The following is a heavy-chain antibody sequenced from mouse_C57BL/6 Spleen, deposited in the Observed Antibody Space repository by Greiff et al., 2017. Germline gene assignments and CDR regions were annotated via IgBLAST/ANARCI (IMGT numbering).Heavy chain of an antibody. V-gene: IGHV1-69*01. CDR3: ARGGILPDV. Sequence: QVQLQQPGAELVMPGASVKLSCKASGYTFTSYWMHWVKQRPGQGLEWIGEIDPSDSYTNYNQKFKGKSTLTVDKSSSTAYIQLSSLTSEDSAVYYCARGGILPDVWGTGTTVTVSS. CDR1: GYTFTSYW. CDR2: IDPSDSYT. J-gene: IGHJ1*03.